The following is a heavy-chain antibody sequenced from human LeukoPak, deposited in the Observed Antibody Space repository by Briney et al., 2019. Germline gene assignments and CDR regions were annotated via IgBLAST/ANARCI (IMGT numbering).Heavy chain of an antibody. Sequence: ASVKVSCKASGYTFTGYYMHWVRQAPGQGLEWMGWINPNSGGTNSAQIFQGRVTMTRDTSISTAYMELSRLTSDDTAVNYCARDRGWYSLENWFDPWGQGTLVTVSS. CDR2: INPNSGGT. J-gene: IGHJ5*02. V-gene: IGHV1-2*02. CDR3: ARDRGWYSLENWFDP. D-gene: IGHD6-19*01. CDR1: GYTFTGYY.